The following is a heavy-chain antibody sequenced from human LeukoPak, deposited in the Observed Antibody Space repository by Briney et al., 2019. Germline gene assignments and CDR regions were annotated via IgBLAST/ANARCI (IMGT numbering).Heavy chain of an antibody. D-gene: IGHD6-13*01. CDR3: AREPLLIAAAVSGWFDP. V-gene: IGHV1-2*02. Sequence: GASVKVSCKASGYTFTGYYMHWVRQAPGQGLEWMGWINPNSGDTNHAQKFQGRVTMTRDTSISTAYMELSRLRSDDTAVYYCAREPLLIAAAVSGWFDPWGQGTLVTVSS. CDR2: INPNSGDT. CDR1: GYTFTGYY. J-gene: IGHJ5*02.